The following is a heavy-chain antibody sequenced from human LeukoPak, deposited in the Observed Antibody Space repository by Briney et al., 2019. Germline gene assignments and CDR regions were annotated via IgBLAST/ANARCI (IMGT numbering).Heavy chain of an antibody. Sequence: SETLSLTCTVPGGSISSYYWSWIRQPPGKGLEWIGYIYYSGSTNYNPSLKSRVTISVDTSKNQFSLKLSSVTAADTAVYYCARANIVATISYYFDYWGQGTLVTVSS. D-gene: IGHD5-12*01. CDR3: ARANIVATISYYFDY. CDR1: GGSISSYY. V-gene: IGHV4-59*01. J-gene: IGHJ4*02. CDR2: IYYSGST.